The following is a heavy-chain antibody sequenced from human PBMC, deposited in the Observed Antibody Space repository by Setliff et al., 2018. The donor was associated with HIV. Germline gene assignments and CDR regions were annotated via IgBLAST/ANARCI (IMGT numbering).Heavy chain of an antibody. CDR1: GGSIGSGSNY. CDR2: IYTSGST. J-gene: IGHJ3*02. Sequence: PSETLSLTCTVSGGSIGSGSNYWSWIRQPAGKGLEWIGHIYTSGSTNYNPSLKSRVTISVDTSKNQFYLKLSSVTAADTAVYYCARILLYDSSAYFVNAFDIWGQGTVVTVS. D-gene: IGHD3-22*01. V-gene: IGHV4-61*09. CDR3: ARILLYDSSAYFVNAFDI.